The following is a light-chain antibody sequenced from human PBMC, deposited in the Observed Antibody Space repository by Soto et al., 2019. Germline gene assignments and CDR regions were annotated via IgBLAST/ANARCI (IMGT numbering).Light chain of an antibody. CDR3: QQYGVSQGP. CDR1: QSVSSSN. V-gene: IGKV3-20*01. Sequence: EIVLTQSPGTLSLSPGARATLSCRASQSVSSSNLAWYQQKPGQAPRLLIYGASSRATGIPDRFSGSGSGTDFTLTISRLEPEEFAVYYFQQYGVSQGPFGGGTKVEIK. CDR2: GAS. J-gene: IGKJ4*01.